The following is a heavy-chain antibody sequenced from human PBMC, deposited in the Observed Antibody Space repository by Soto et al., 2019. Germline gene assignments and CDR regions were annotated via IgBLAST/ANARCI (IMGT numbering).Heavy chain of an antibody. Sequence: ASVKVSCKAGGYCFTSYGISWVRQAPGQVLEWMGRISAYNGNTNYAQKLQGRVTMTTDTSTSTAYMELRSLRSDDTAVYYCARVVGALGHWFDPWGQGTLVTVSS. V-gene: IGHV1-18*01. D-gene: IGHD1-26*01. J-gene: IGHJ5*02. CDR2: ISAYNGNT. CDR1: GYCFTSYG. CDR3: ARVVGALGHWFDP.